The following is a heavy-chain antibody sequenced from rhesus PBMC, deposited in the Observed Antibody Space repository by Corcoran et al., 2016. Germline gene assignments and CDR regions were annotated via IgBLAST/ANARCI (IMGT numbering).Heavy chain of an antibody. V-gene: IGHV4-147*01. Sequence: QVQLQESGPGLVKPSETLSLPCAVSGYSISSNYWSWIRQPPGKGLAWIGYIYGISGSTYYNPSRKSRVTSSTGTSKNQFSLKLSSVTAADMAVYYCARDCTGSGCYGAVDFWGQGLRVTVSS. CDR3: ARDCTGSGCYGAVDF. J-gene: IGHJ3*01. D-gene: IGHD2-21*01. CDR2: IYGISGST. CDR1: GYSISSNY.